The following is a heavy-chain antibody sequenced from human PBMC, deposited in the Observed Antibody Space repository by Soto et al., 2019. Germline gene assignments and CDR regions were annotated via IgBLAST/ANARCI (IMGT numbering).Heavy chain of an antibody. Sequence: QVQLVESGGGLVKPGGSLRLSCVASGFTLSDYYMSWIRQAPGKGLEWVSYISSSGTIDNYADSVKGRFTISRDNATNSLFLKMNGLRAEDTAVYYCARRTMGNYYYMDVWGKGTTVTVSS. CDR3: ARRTMGNYYYMDV. J-gene: IGHJ6*03. CDR2: ISSSGTID. D-gene: IGHD3-10*01. V-gene: IGHV3-11*01. CDR1: GFTLSDYY.